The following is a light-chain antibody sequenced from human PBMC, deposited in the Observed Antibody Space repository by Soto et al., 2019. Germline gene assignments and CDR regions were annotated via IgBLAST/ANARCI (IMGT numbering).Light chain of an antibody. V-gene: IGLV2-14*01. CDR1: SSDVGGYDY. J-gene: IGLJ1*01. CDR3: SSYTTSSSYV. CDR2: EAS. Sequence: QSALTQPASVSGSPGQSITMSCTGTSSDVGGYDYVSWYQQHPGEVPKLIIFEASSRPAWISNRFSASKSGNTASLTISGLQAEDEADYYCSSYTTSSSYVFGTGTKVTAL.